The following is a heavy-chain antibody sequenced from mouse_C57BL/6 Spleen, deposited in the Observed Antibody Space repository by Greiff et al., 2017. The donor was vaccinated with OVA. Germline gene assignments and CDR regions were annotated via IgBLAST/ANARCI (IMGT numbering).Heavy chain of an antibody. D-gene: IGHD4-1*01. CDR1: GFTFSSYA. J-gene: IGHJ4*01. V-gene: IGHV5-4*03. CDR2: ISDGGSYT. CDR3: ARVGVY. Sequence: EVKLMESGGGLVKPGGSLKLSCAASGFTFSSYAMSWVRQTPEKRLEWVATISDGGSYTYYPDNVKGRFTISRDNAKNNLYLQMSHLKSEDTAMYYCARVGVYWGQGTSVTVAS.